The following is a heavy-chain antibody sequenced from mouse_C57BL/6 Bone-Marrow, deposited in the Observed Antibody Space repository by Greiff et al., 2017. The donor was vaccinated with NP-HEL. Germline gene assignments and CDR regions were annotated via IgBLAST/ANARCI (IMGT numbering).Heavy chain of an antibody. CDR1: GFPITSGYY. CDR2: ITHSGET. V-gene: IGHV12-3*01. CDR3: AGGVWFAY. Sequence: VQGVESGPGLVKPSQSLFLTCSITGFPITSGYYWIWIRQSPGKPLEWMGYITHSGETFYNPSLQSPISITRETSKNQFFLQLNSVTTEDTAMYYCAGGVWFAYWGQGTLVTVSA. J-gene: IGHJ3*01.